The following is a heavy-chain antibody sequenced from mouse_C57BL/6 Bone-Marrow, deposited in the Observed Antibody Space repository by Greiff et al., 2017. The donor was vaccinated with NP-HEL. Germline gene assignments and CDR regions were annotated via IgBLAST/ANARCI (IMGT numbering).Heavy chain of an antibody. V-gene: IGHV1-85*01. CDR2: IYPRGGST. J-gene: IGHJ4*01. CDR3: SSLWLVHYYAMDD. CDR1: GYTFTSYD. Sequence: QVQLQQSGPELVKPGASVKLSCKASGYTFTSYDINWVKQRPGQGLEWIGWIYPRGGSTKYNEKFKGKATLTVDTSSSTAYMELHSLTSEDSAVYFCSSLWLVHYYAMDDWGQGTSVTVSS. D-gene: IGHD2-2*01.